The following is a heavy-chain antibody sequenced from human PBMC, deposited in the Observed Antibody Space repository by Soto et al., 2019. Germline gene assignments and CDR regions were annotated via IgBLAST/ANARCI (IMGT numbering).Heavy chain of an antibody. CDR2: IYWDDDK. D-gene: IGHD3-16*01. Sequence: QITLKESGPTLVKPTQTLTLTCTFSGFSLSTSGVGVGWIRQPPGKALEWLALIYWDDDKRYSPSLKSRLTITKDTSKNQVVLTMTNMDPVDTATYYCAHYGPIMITFGGDSLSPDFDYWGQGTLVTVSS. CDR1: GFSLSTSGVG. V-gene: IGHV2-5*02. J-gene: IGHJ4*02. CDR3: AHYGPIMITFGGDSLSPDFDY.